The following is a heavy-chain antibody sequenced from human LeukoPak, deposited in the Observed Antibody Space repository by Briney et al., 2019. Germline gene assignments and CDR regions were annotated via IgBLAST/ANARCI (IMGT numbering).Heavy chain of an antibody. CDR1: VFSFSGHW. CDR3: ARGPNSNWSGLDF. V-gene: IGHV3-74*01. CDR2: ISPTGSTT. Sequence: PGGSLRLSCTASVFSFSGHWMHWARQLPGKGLVRVSRISPTGSTTSYADSVKGRFTVSRDNAKNTLYLRVNNLRAEDTAVYYCARGPNSNWSGLDFWGQGTLLTVSS. D-gene: IGHD6-6*01. J-gene: IGHJ4*02.